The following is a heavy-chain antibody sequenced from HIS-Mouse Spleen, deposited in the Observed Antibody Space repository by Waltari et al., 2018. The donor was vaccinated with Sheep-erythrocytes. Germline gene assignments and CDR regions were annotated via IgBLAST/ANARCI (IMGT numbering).Heavy chain of an antibody. V-gene: IGHV1-2*02. CDR2: INPNSGGT. CDR3: ARGYCSSTSCYGYFQH. Sequence: QVQLVQSGAEVKKPGASVTVSCKASGYTFTGSYMHWVRQAPGQGLEWMGWINPNSGGTNYAQKFQGRVTMTRDTSISTAYMELSRLRSDDTAVYYCARGYCSSTSCYGYFQHWGQGTLVTVSS. J-gene: IGHJ1*01. D-gene: IGHD2-2*01. CDR1: GYTFTGSY.